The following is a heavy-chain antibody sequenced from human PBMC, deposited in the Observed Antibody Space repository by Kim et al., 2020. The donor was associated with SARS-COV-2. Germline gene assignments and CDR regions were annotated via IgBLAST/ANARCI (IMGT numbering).Heavy chain of an antibody. CDR2: IDNDGSSA. CDR1: GFTFTNYW. V-gene: IGHV3-74*01. J-gene: IGHJ4*02. CDR3: ATSAQASFDH. Sequence: GGSLRLSCAASGFTFTNYWLHWVRQAPGTGPVWVSRIDNDGSSATYADSVKGRFTISRDNARNTLYLQMNSLRAEDTAVYYCATSAQASFDHWGQGTLVTVSS.